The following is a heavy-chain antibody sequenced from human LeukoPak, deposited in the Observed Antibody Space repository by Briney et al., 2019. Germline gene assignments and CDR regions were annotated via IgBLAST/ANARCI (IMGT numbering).Heavy chain of an antibody. CDR3: AKDHDFDWSYFDY. CDR1: GFTFSSYG. J-gene: IGHJ4*02. V-gene: IGHV3-30*18. Sequence: GGSLRLSCAASGFTFSSYGMHWVRQAPGKGLEWVAVISYDGSNKYYADSVKGRFTISRDNSKNTLYLQMNSLRAEDTAVYYCAKDHDFDWSYFDYWGQGTLVTVSS. D-gene: IGHD3-9*01. CDR2: ISYDGSNK.